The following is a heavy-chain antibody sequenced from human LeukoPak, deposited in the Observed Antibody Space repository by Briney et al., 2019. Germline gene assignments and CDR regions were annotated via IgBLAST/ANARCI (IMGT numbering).Heavy chain of an antibody. CDR1: GFTFSSYA. CDR3: ARVPSGWYIYFDY. Sequence: GGSLRLSCAASGFTFSSYAMSWVRQAPGKGLEWVSAISGSGGSTYYADSVKGRFTISRDNSKNTLYLQMNSLRAEDTAVYYCARVPSGWYIYFDYWGQGTLVTVSS. CDR2: ISGSGGST. V-gene: IGHV3-23*01. J-gene: IGHJ4*02. D-gene: IGHD6-19*01.